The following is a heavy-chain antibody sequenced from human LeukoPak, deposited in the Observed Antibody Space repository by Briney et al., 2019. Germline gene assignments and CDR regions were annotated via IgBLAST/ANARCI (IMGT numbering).Heavy chain of an antibody. J-gene: IGHJ4*02. CDR1: GFTVSSNY. CDR3: ARDRMVRGVIGSEGFDY. V-gene: IGHV3-66*01. Sequence: PGGSLRLSCAASGFTVSSNYMSWVRQAPGKGLEWVSVIYSGGSTYYADSAKGRFTISRDNSKNTLYLQMNSLRAEDTAVYYCARDRMVRGVIGSEGFDYWGQGTLVTVSS. D-gene: IGHD3-10*01. CDR2: IYSGGST.